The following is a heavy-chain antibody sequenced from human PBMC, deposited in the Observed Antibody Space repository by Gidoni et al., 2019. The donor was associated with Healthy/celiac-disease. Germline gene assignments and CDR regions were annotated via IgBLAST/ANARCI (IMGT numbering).Heavy chain of an antibody. D-gene: IGHD6-6*01. CDR2: IYYSGST. V-gene: IGHV4-39*01. Sequence: QLQLQESGPGLVKPSETLSLTCTVSGCSISSSSYYWGWIRQPPGKGLEWIGSIYYSGSTYYNPSLKSRVTLSVDTSKNQFSLKLSSVTAADTAVYYCAGKYSSSSANYYYYYGMDVWGQGTTVTVSS. J-gene: IGHJ6*02. CDR3: AGKYSSSSANYYYYYGMDV. CDR1: GCSISSSSYY.